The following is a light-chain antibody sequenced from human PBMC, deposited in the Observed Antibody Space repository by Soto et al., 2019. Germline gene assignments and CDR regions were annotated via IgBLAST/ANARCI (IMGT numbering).Light chain of an antibody. J-gene: IGLJ1*01. CDR2: DVS. CDR1: SSDVGGYNY. CDR3: SSYTSSSPYV. V-gene: IGLV2-14*01. Sequence: QSALTQPASVSGSPGQSITISCTGTSSDVGGYNYVSWYQQYPGKAPKLMIYDVSNRPSGVSNRFSGSKSGNTAPLTISGLQAEDEADYYCSSYTSSSPYVFGTGTQLTVL.